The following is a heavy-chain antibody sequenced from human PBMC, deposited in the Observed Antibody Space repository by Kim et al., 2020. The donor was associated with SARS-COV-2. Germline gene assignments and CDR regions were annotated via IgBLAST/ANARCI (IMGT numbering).Heavy chain of an antibody. J-gene: IGHJ4*02. Sequence: YDRKLQGRVTRTTDTTTSTAYMELRSLRSDDTAVYYCARDMGSSTSCFDYWGQGTLVTVSS. D-gene: IGHD2-2*01. V-gene: IGHV1-18*01. CDR3: ARDMGSSTSCFDY.